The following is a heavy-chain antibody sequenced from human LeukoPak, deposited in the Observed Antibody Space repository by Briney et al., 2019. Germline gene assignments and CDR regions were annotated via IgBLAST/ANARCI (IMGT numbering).Heavy chain of an antibody. CDR3: ARDSGSGYYSLFDY. J-gene: IGHJ4*02. Sequence: HPGRSLRLSCAASGFTFSSYGMHWVRQAPGKGLEWVAVIWYDGSNKYYADSVKGRFTISRDNSKNTLYLQMNSLRAEDTAVYYCARDSGSGYYSLFDYWGQRTLVTVSS. D-gene: IGHD3-22*01. CDR2: IWYDGSNK. CDR1: GFTFSSYG. V-gene: IGHV3-33*01.